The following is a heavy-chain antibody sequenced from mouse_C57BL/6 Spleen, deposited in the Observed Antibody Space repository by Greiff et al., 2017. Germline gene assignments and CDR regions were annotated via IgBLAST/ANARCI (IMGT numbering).Heavy chain of an antibody. J-gene: IGHJ4*01. CDR2: IYPGSGST. CDR3: ARKDLATGAMDY. CDR1: GYTFTSYW. Sequence: VQLVESGAELVKPGASVKMSCKASGYTFTSYWITWVKQRPGQGLEWIGDIYPGSGSTNYNEKFKSKATLTVDTSSSTAYMQLSSLTSEDSAVYYCARKDLATGAMDYWGQGTSVTVSS. V-gene: IGHV1-55*01.